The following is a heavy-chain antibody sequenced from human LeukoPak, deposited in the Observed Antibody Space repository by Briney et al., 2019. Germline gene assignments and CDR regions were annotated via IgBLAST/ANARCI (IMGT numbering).Heavy chain of an antibody. J-gene: IGHJ4*02. V-gene: IGHV3-30*02. Sequence: GGSLRLSCAAYGFTFSSYSMNWVRQAPGKGLEWVAFIRYDGSNKSYADSVKGRFTISRDNSKNTLYLQMNSLRAEDTAVYYCARESIFGVVTQYYFDYWGQGTLVTVSS. CDR2: IRYDGSNK. CDR3: ARESIFGVVTQYYFDY. CDR1: GFTFSSYS. D-gene: IGHD3-3*01.